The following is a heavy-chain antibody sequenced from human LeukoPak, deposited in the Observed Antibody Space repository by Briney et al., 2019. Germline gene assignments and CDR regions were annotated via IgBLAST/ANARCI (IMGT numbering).Heavy chain of an antibody. D-gene: IGHD6-13*01. V-gene: IGHV3-30*18. CDR1: GFTFSSYG. CDR2: ISYDGSNK. J-gene: IGHJ6*02. Sequence: GGSLRLSCAASGFTFSSYGMHWVRQAPGKGLEWGAVISYDGSNKYYADSVKGRFTISRDNSKNTLYLQMNSLRAEDTAVYYCAKSSSWPYYYGMDVWGQGTTVTVSS. CDR3: AKSSSWPYYYGMDV.